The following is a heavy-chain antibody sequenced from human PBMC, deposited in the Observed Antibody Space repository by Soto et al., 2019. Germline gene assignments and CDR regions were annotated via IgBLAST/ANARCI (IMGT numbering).Heavy chain of an antibody. D-gene: IGHD3-3*01. Sequence: GGSLRLSCAASGLTFSSYCIHWVRQAPCKGLEWVAVIWYDGINKYYADSVKGRFTISRDNSKNTLYLQMHSLRAEETAVYYCARDASFGVHKGMDVWGQRTTVTVSS. CDR3: ARDASFGVHKGMDV. CDR1: GLTFSSYC. CDR2: IWYDGINK. V-gene: IGHV3-33*01. J-gene: IGHJ6*02.